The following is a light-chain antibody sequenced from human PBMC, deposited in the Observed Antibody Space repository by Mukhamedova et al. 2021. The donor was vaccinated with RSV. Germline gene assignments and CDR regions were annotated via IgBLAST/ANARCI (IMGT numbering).Light chain of an antibody. CDR2: GAS. CDR3: HHYGKSDALN. Sequence: VSSNFLGWYQQKPGQPPRLLIYGASARATDVPDRFSGSAAGTEFTLSISRLEPEDFAINYCHHYGKSDALNFGGGTKLEI. V-gene: IGKV3-20*01. J-gene: IGKJ4*01. CDR1: VSSNF.